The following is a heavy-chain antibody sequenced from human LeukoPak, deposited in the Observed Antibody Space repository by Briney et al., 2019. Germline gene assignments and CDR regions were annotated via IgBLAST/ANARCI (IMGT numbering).Heavy chain of an antibody. D-gene: IGHD2-15*01. CDR1: GGSISSADYY. J-gene: IGHJ4*02. V-gene: IGHV4-30-4*08. CDR2: ISYSGST. CDR3: ARGFRIFDD. Sequence: SETLSLTCTVSGGSISSADYYWSWIRQPPGKGLEWIGYISYSGSTYYNPSLKSRVTISVDTSKNQFSLKLSSVTAADTAVYYCARGFRIFDDWGQGTLVTVSS.